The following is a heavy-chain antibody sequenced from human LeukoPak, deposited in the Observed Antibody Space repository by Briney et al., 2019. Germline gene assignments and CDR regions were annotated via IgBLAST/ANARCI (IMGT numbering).Heavy chain of an antibody. CDR2: IYFGDFET. CDR1: GHTFTNYW. CDR3: ASGIHGTAWYDP. D-gene: IGHD2/OR15-2a*01. V-gene: IGHV5-51*01. Sequence: GESLKISCKASGHTFTNYWIGWVRQMPGKGLEWMGFIYFGDFETRYRPSFQGQVIISADKSTSAAYLQWSSLKASDTAIYYCASGIHGTAWYDPWGQGTLVTVSS. J-gene: IGHJ5*02.